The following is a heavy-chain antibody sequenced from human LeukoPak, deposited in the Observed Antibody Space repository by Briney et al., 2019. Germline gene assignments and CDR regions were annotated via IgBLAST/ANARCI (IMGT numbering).Heavy chain of an antibody. J-gene: IGHJ6*02. V-gene: IGHV3-33*01. CDR3: AREGQWLARKNYYYYGMDV. CDR2: IWYDGSNK. CDR1: GFTFSSYG. Sequence: GGSLRLSCAASGFTFSSYGMHWVRQAPGKGLEWVAVIWYDGSNKYYADSVKGRFTISRDNSKNTLYLQMNSLRAEDTAVYYCAREGQWLARKNYYYYGMDVWGQGTLVTVSS. D-gene: IGHD6-19*01.